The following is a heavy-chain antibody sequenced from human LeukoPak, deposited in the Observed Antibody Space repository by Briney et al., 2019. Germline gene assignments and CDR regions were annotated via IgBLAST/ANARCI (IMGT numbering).Heavy chain of an antibody. J-gene: IGHJ4*02. V-gene: IGHV3-23*01. D-gene: IGHD3-22*01. CDR1: GFTFSSYA. CDR2: ISGSGGST. Sequence: GGSLRLSCAASGFTFSSYAMSWVRQAPGKGLEWVSAISGSGGSTYYADSVKGRFTISRDNSKNTLYLQMNSLRAEDTAVYYCAKRLFDSRGLTYYFEYWGQGTLVTVSS. CDR3: AKRLFDSRGLTYYFEY.